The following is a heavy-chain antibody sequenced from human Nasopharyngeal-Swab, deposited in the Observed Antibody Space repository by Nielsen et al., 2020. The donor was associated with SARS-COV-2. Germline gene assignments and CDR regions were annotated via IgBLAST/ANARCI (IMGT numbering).Heavy chain of an antibody. CDR2: ISAYNGNT. J-gene: IGHJ6*03. CDR3: ARWRVGGSYSGYYYYYMDV. D-gene: IGHD1-26*01. Sequence: ASAKVFCKASGYTFTSYGISWVRQAPGQGLEWMGWISAYNGNTNYAQKLRGRVTMTTDTSTSTAYMELRSLRSDDTAVYYCARWRVGGSYSGYYYYYMDVWGKGTTVTVSS. CDR1: GYTFTSYG. V-gene: IGHV1-18*04.